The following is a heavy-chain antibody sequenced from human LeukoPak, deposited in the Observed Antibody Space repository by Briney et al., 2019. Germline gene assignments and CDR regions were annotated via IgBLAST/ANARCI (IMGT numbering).Heavy chain of an antibody. CDR1: GFTFSSYE. J-gene: IGHJ4*02. CDR3: ARDKAVTAIPCYFDY. Sequence: PGGSLRLSCAASGFTFSSYEMNWVRQAPGKGPEWVSYISSSGSTIYYADSVKGRFTISRDNAKNSLYLQMNSLRAEDTAVYYCARDKAVTAIPCYFDYWGQGTLVTVSS. D-gene: IGHD2-21*02. V-gene: IGHV3-48*03. CDR2: ISSSGSTI.